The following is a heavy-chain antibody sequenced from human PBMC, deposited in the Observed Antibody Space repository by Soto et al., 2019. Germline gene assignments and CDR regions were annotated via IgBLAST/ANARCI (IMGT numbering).Heavy chain of an antibody. CDR2: VHISGHS. CDR3: ARVRQGCSANNCYFDP. Sequence: QVHLQESGPGLVAPSGTLFLTCTLSGGPVRAPDWWNWVRQSPDKGLEWIAEVHISGHSNYNPSLRSRVSVSIDSSKNQFYLNLNSVTAADTAIYYCARVRQGCSANNCYFDPWGQGTQVTISS. J-gene: IGHJ5*01. D-gene: IGHD1-1*01. CDR1: GGPVRAPDW. V-gene: IGHV4-4*02.